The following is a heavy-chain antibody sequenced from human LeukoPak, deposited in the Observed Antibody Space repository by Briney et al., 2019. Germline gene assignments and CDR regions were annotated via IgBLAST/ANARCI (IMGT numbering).Heavy chain of an antibody. CDR1: GGSFSGYY. CDR3: ARGRRYYYGSGTRGYFDY. J-gene: IGHJ4*02. V-gene: IGHV4-34*01. D-gene: IGHD3-10*01. Sequence: SETLSLTCAVYGGSFSGYYWSWLRQPPGKGLEWIGEINHSGSTNYNPSLKSRVTISVDTSKNQFSLKLSSVTAADTAVYYCARGRRYYYGSGTRGYFDYWGQGTLVTASS. CDR2: INHSGST.